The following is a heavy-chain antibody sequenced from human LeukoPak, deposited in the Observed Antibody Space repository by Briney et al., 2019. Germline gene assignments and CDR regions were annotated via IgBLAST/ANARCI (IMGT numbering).Heavy chain of an antibody. J-gene: IGHJ4*02. CDR2: ISNDGITT. CDR1: GFIFRNNN. Sequence: GGSLRLSCTVSGFIFRNNNMHWVRQAPGKDLEWMGIISNDGITTVYAESVRGRFTMSRDNSKNTLYLQMNGLRDEDTAVYYCVGDHVRGAERSGDYWGQGTLVIVSA. V-gene: IGHV3-30-3*01. CDR3: VGDHVRGAERSGDY. D-gene: IGHD3-10*02.